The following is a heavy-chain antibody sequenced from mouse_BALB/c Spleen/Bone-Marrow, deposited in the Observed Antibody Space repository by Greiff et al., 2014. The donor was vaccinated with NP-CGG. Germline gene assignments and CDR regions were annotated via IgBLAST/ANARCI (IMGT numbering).Heavy chain of an antibody. V-gene: IGHV5-6-3*01. J-gene: IGHJ2*01. D-gene: IGHD3-3*01. CDR2: ISGSGSST. Sequence: DVKLQESGGGLVQPGGSLKLSCAASGFTFSGYGMSWVRQTPDKGLELVATISGSGSSTYYPDSVKGRFTISGDNARNTLYLQMSSLKSEDTAMYYCARGRDWFDYWGQGTTLTVSS. CDR3: ARGRDWFDY. CDR1: GFTFSGYG.